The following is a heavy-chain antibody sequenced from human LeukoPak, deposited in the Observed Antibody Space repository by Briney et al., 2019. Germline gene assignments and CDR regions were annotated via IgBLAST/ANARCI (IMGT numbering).Heavy chain of an antibody. CDR1: GGSFSGYY. Sequence: SETLSLTCAVYGGSFSGYYWSWIRQPPGKGLEWIGEINHSGSTNYNPSLTSRVTISVDTSKNQFSLKLSSVTAADTAVYYCARVSSGSYDNDYWGQGTLVTVSS. D-gene: IGHD1-26*01. J-gene: IGHJ4*02. CDR3: ARVSSGSYDNDY. CDR2: INHSGST. V-gene: IGHV4-34*01.